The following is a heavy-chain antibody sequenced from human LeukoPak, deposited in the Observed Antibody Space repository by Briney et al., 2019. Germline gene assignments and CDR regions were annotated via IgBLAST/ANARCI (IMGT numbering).Heavy chain of an antibody. CDR1: GYTFTGYY. D-gene: IGHD1-26*01. V-gene: IGHV1-2*04. CDR3: ARALSGSSLGWFDP. CDR2: INPNSGGT. J-gene: IGHJ5*02. Sequence: GASVKVSCKASGYTFTGYYMHWVRQAPGQGLEWMGWINPNSGGTNYAQKFQGWVTMTRDTSISTAYMELSRLRSDDTAVYYCARALSGSSLGWFDPWGQGTLVTVSS.